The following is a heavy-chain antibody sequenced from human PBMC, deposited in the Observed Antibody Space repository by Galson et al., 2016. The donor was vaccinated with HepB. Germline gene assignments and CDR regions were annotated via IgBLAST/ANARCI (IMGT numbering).Heavy chain of an antibody. Sequence: SETLSLTCTVSGGSISSSSYHWGWIRQPPGKGLEWIGYIYYSGSTNYNPSLKSRVTISVDTSKNQFSVKLSSVTAADTAVYFCARGGQWLGDHIWGQGTLVTVSS. CDR3: ARGGQWLGDHI. CDR1: GGSISSSSYH. J-gene: IGHJ4*02. V-gene: IGHV4-61*05. D-gene: IGHD3-10*01. CDR2: IYYSGST.